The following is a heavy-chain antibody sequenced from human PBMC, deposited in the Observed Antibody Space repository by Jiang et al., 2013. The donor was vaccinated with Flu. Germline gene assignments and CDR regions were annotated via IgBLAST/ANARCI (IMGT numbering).Heavy chain of an antibody. CDR1: GGSFSGYY. J-gene: IGHJ4*02. Sequence: ALLKPSETLSLTCAVYGGSFSGYYWSWIRQPPGKGLEWIGEINHSGSTNYNPSLKSRVTISVDTSKNQFSLKLSSVTAADTAVYYCAREVAGTWYFDYWGQGTLVTVSS. D-gene: IGHD6-19*01. CDR2: INHSGST. V-gene: IGHV4-34*01. CDR3: AREVAGTWYFDY.